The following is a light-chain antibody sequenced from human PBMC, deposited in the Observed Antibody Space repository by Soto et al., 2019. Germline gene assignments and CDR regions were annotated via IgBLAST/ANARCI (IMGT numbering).Light chain of an antibody. Sequence: QSALTQPASVSGSPGQSITISCTGTSSDVGAYYYVSWYQQHPGTAPKLLIYDVSNRPSGVSNRFSGSKSGNTASLSISGVQAEDEADYYCSSYTPGSTVVVGGGTKLTVL. CDR3: SSYTPGSTVV. V-gene: IGLV2-14*03. J-gene: IGLJ3*02. CDR2: DVS. CDR1: SSDVGAYYY.